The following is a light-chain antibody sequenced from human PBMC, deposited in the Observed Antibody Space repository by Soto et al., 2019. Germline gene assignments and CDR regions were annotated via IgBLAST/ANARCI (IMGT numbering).Light chain of an antibody. Sequence: QSALTQPASVSASPGQSITISCTGASNDVGGSDYVSWYQQHPGKAPKLIIYGVSNRPSGTSDRFSGSKSGNTASLTISGLQAEDEADYYCSSYTSRSTLLFGGGTKVTVL. V-gene: IGLV2-14*01. CDR3: SSYTSRSTLL. CDR1: SNDVGGSDY. J-gene: IGLJ2*01. CDR2: GVS.